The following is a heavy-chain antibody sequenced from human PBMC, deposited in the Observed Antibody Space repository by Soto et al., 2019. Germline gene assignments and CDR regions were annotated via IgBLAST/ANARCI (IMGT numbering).Heavy chain of an antibody. J-gene: IGHJ6*02. V-gene: IGHV3-7*01. CDR3: GRDEVRNGVGV. CDR1: GFTFTSFW. CDR2: IKADGSEK. Sequence: GGSLRLSCVASGFTFTSFWMSCVRQAPGKGLEWVANIKADGSEKRYVDSVKGRFTISRDNANNLVYLQMNSLRAEDTALYFCGRDEVRNGVGVWGQGTTVTVSS.